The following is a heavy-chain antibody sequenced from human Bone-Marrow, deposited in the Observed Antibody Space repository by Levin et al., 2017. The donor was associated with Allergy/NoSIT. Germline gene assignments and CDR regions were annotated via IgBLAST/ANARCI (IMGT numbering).Heavy chain of an antibody. CDR2: VSYDGSNK. CDR3: AKDAQSCSGGSCYSLAPYDYYNAMDV. D-gene: IGHD2-15*01. CDR1: GFTFRNYA. Sequence: PGGSLRLSCAASGFTFRNYAIHWVRQAPGKGLEWVAVVSYDGSNKFLADSVKGRFSITRDNSENTLSLQMSNLRPEDTAVYYCAKDAQSCSGGSCYSLAPYDYYNAMDVWGQGTSVTVSS. J-gene: IGHJ6*02. V-gene: IGHV3-30*18.